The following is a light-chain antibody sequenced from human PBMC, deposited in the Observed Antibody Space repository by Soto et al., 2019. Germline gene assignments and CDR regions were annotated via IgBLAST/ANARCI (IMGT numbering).Light chain of an antibody. CDR3: LRYNAFSQT. V-gene: IGKV1-5*01. CDR1: QSMNDW. Sequence: DIQMTQSPSTLSASVGDRVTITCRASQSMNDWLAWYQQKPGKAPKVLIYDASSLQSGVPSRFSGSGSGTEFTLTIDSLQPVDVATYYCLRYNAFSQTFGQGTKVEI. CDR2: DAS. J-gene: IGKJ1*01.